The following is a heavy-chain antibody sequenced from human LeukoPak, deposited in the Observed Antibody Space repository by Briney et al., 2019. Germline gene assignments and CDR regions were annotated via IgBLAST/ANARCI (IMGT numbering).Heavy chain of an antibody. D-gene: IGHD3-16*02. Sequence: SETLSLTCTVSGGSISSYDWSWIRQPPGKGLEWIGYIDNSGSTNYKPSLKSRVTISGDTSKNQFSLKLTSLTAADTAVYYCARLPGFGYPFDLWGQGTRVTVSS. J-gene: IGHJ3*01. V-gene: IGHV4-59*08. CDR1: GGSISSYD. CDR3: ARLPGFGYPFDL. CDR2: IDNSGST.